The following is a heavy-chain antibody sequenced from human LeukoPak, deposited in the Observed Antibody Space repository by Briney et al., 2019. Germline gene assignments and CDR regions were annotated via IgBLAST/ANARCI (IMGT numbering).Heavy chain of an antibody. CDR2: IKSKTDGGTT. CDR1: GFTFSSYG. J-gene: IGHJ4*02. Sequence: KTGGSLRLSCAASGFTFSSYGMSWVRQTPGKGLEWVGRIKSKTDGGTTDYAAPVKGRFTISRDDSKNTLYLQMNRLKTEDTAVYYCTTDYTSGSPYWGQGTLVTVSS. D-gene: IGHD3-10*01. V-gene: IGHV3-15*01. CDR3: TTDYTSGSPY.